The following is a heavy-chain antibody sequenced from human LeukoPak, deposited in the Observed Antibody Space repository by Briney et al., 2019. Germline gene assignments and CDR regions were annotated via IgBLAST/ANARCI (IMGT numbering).Heavy chain of an antibody. CDR1: GYTFTSYG. Sequence: ASVKVSCRASGYTFTSYGISWVRQAPGQGLEWMGWISAYNGNTNYAQKLQGRATMTTDTSTSTAYMELRSLRSDDTAVYYCARDLVYYDSSGYRLGFDYWGQGTLVTVSS. CDR3: ARDLVYYDSSGYRLGFDY. CDR2: ISAYNGNT. J-gene: IGHJ4*02. D-gene: IGHD3-22*01. V-gene: IGHV1-18*01.